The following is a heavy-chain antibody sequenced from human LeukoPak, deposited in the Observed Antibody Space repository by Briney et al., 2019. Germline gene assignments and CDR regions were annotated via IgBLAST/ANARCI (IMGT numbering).Heavy chain of an antibody. CDR1: GFTFDDYA. J-gene: IGHJ4*02. CDR2: ISWNSGSI. CDR3: AKDIWAGDCSSTSCSSVFDY. Sequence: PGGSLRLSCAASGFTFDDYAMHWVRQAPGKGLEWVSGISWNSGSIGYADSVKGRSTISRDNAKNSLYLQMNSLRAEDTALYYCAKDIWAGDCSSTSCSSVFDYWGQGTLVTVSS. D-gene: IGHD2-2*01. V-gene: IGHV3-9*01.